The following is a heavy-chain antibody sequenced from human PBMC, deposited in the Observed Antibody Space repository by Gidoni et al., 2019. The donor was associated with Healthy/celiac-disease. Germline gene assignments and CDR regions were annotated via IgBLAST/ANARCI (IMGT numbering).Heavy chain of an antibody. CDR3: AKGPSSWLKYYFDY. V-gene: IGHV3-30*18. D-gene: IGHD6-13*01. J-gene: IGHJ4*02. CDR2: ISYDGSNK. Sequence: QVQLVESGGGVVQPGRSLRLSCAASGFTCSSYGMHWVRQAPGKGLEWVAVISYDGSNKYYADSVKGRFTISRDNSKNTLYLQMNSLRAEDTAVYYCAKGPSSWLKYYFDYWGQGTLVTVSS. CDR1: GFTCSSYG.